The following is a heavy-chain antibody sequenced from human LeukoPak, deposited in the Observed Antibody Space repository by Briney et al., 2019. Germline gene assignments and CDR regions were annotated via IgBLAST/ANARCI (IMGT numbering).Heavy chain of an antibody. V-gene: IGHV3-21*01. Sequence: GGSLRLSCAASGFTFSSYSMNWVRQAPGKGLEWVSSTSSSSNYIYYADSVKGRFTISRDNAKNSLYLQMNSLRAEDTAVYYCARIRQIRFGESDYWGQGTLVTVSS. CDR2: TSSSSNYI. CDR3: ARIRQIRFGESDY. D-gene: IGHD3-10*01. CDR1: GFTFSSYS. J-gene: IGHJ4*02.